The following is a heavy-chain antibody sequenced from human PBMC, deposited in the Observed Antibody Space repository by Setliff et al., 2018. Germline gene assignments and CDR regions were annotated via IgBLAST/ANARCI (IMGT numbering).Heavy chain of an antibody. Sequence: ASVKVSCKASGFTLTSYPIHWARQAPGQRLEWMGWINPDNGNRKYSQRFQGRVTITRDTSASTVFLELSTLRSEDTAVYYCTRDFLGATASFDIWGQGTMVTVSS. V-gene: IGHV1-3*01. CDR3: TRDFLGATASFDI. D-gene: IGHD3-3*01. CDR1: GFTLTSYP. J-gene: IGHJ3*02. CDR2: INPDNGNR.